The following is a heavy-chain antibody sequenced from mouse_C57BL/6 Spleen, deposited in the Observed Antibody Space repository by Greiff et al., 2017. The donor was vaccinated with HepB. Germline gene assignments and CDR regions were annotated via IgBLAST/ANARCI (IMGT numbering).Heavy chain of an antibody. CDR2: IYPRDGST. CDR1: GYTFTDHT. J-gene: IGHJ2*01. Sequence: VQLQQSDAELVKPGASVKISCKVSGYTFTDHTIHWMKQRPEQGLEWIGYIYPRDGSTKYNEKFKGKATLTADKSSSTAYMQLNSLTSEDSAVYCCARRSYSNYGDCDYWGQGTTLTVSS. CDR3: ARRSYSNYGDCDY. D-gene: IGHD2-5*01. V-gene: IGHV1-78*01.